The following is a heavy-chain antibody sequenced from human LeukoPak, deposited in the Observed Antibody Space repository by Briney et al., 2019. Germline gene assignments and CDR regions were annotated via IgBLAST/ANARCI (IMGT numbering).Heavy chain of an antibody. CDR1: GFTFDDYA. D-gene: IGHD7-27*01. CDR3: AKDLTGEYYYYYMDV. V-gene: IGHV3-9*03. CDR2: ISWNSGSI. Sequence: GRSLRLSCAASGFTFDDYAMHWVRQAPGKGLEWVSGISWNSGSIGYADSVKGRFTIYRHNAKNSLYLQMNSLRAEDMALYYCAKDLTGEYYYYYMDVWGKGTTVTVSS. J-gene: IGHJ6*03.